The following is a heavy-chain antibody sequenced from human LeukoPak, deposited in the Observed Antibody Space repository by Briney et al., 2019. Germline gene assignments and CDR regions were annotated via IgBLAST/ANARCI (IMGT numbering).Heavy chain of an antibody. CDR1: GFAFSRHG. CDR3: ARAEKELRFLEWSKNWYFDL. CDR2: IPYDGSNK. V-gene: IGHV3-30*02. J-gene: IGHJ2*01. Sequence: GGSLRLSCAASGFAFSRHGIHWVRQAPGKGLEWVAFIPYDGSNKFYTDSVKGRFTISRDNAKNSLYLQMNSLRAEDTAVYYCARAEKELRFLEWSKNWYFDLWGRGTLVTVSS. D-gene: IGHD3-3*01.